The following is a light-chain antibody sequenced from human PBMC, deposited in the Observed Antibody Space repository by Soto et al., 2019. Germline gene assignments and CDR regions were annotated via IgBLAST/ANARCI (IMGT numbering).Light chain of an antibody. CDR2: GAS. CDR3: QQYGRSPCT. Sequence: EIVLTQSPGTLSLSPGERATLSCRASQSIRSNYLAWYHQKAGQAPRLLIYGASNRDTGIPDRFSGRGSGTDFTLTIDSLEPEDFAVYFCQQYGRSPCTFGQGTKLEI. J-gene: IGKJ2*02. V-gene: IGKV3-20*01. CDR1: QSIRSNY.